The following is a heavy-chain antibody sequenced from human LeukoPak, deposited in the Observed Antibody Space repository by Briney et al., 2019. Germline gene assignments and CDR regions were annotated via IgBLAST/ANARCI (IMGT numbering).Heavy chain of an antibody. CDR3: ARAPIEYSSFWYYYYMDV. CDR2: IYYSGST. D-gene: IGHD6-6*01. CDR1: GGSISSGDYY. Sequence: SETLSLTCTVSGGSISSGDYYWSWIRQPPGKGLEWIGYIYYSGSTYYNPSLKSRVTISVDTSKNQFSLKLSSVTAADTAVYYCARAPIEYSSFWYYYYMDVWGKGTTVTVSS. J-gene: IGHJ6*03. V-gene: IGHV4-30-4*08.